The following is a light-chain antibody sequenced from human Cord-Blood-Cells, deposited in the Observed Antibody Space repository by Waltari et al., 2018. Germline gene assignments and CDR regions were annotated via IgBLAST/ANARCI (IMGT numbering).Light chain of an antibody. CDR3: QSYDSSLSGSEV. V-gene: IGLV1-40*01. CDR1: SSNIGAGYD. CDR2: GTS. Sequence: QSVLTQPPSVSGAPGQRVTISCTGSSSNIGAGYDVHWYQQLPGTAPKLLIYGTSNRPSGGPDRFSGSKSGTSASLAITGLQAEDEADYYCQSYDSSLSGSEVFGGGTKLTVL. J-gene: IGLJ3*02.